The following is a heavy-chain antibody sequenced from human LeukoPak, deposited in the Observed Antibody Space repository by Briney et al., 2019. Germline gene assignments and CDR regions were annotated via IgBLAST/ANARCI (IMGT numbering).Heavy chain of an antibody. CDR2: ISSSSSYV. Sequence: KSGGSLRLSCAASGFTFSSYSMNWVRQAPGKGLEWVSSISSSSSYVYYVDSVNVRFTISRDNSQNALYLQLNNLRAEDTSMYYCAKAAQTRAYRGYSDYWGQGTLVTVSS. V-gene: IGHV3-21*01. J-gene: IGHJ4*02. CDR1: GFTFSSYS. D-gene: IGHD5-12*01. CDR3: AKAAQTRAYRGYSDY.